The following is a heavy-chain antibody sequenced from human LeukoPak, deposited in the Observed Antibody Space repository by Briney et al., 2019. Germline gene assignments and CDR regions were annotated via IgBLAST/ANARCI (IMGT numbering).Heavy chain of an antibody. CDR2: INPGGANT. Sequence: ASVKVSCKASGYTFTNYYIHWVRRAPGQGLEWMGLINPGGANTNYAQNFQGRVTLTRNTPLSTAYMELSSLRSEDTAVYYCAKTPPGGDVDHWGEGTLVTVSS. CDR1: GYTFTNYY. V-gene: IGHV1-46*01. D-gene: IGHD3-16*01. CDR3: AKTPPGGDVDH. J-gene: IGHJ4*02.